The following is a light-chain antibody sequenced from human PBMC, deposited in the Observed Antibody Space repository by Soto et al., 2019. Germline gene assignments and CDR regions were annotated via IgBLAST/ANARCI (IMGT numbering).Light chain of an antibody. CDR1: QSVLYSSNNKDY. V-gene: IGKV4-1*01. J-gene: IGKJ5*01. CDR3: HQYYTTPIT. CDR2: WAS. Sequence: DIVMTQSPDSLAVSLGKRATINCKSSQSVLYSSNNKDYLAWYQQKPGQPPHLLIYWASTRESGVPDRFTGSGSGTDFTLTISSLQAEDVGVYYCHQYYTTPITFGQGTRLEMK.